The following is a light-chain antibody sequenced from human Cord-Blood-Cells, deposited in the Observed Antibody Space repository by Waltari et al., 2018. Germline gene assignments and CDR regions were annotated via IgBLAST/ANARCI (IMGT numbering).Light chain of an antibody. CDR3: QQYNNWPPYT. CDR2: GAS. Sequence: EIVMTQSPATLSVSDGERATLSCRASQSVSSNLAWYQQKPGQVPRLLIYGASTRATGIPARFSGSGSGTEFTLTISSLQSEDFAVYYCQQYNNWPPYTVGQRTKLEIK. V-gene: IGKV3-15*01. J-gene: IGKJ2*01. CDR1: QSVSSN.